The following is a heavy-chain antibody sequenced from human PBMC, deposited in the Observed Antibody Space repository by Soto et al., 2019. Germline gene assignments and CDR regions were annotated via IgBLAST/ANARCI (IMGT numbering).Heavy chain of an antibody. CDR3: ARESYSNYVGRYDY. J-gene: IGHJ4*02. V-gene: IGHV4-30-4*01. CDR2: IYYSGST. Sequence: PSETLSLTCTVSGGSISSGDYYWSWIRQPPGKGLEWIGYIYYSGSTYYNPSLKSRVTISVDTSKNQFSLKLSSVTAADTAVYYCARESYSNYVGRYDYWGQGTLVTVSS. D-gene: IGHD4-4*01. CDR1: GGSISSGDYY.